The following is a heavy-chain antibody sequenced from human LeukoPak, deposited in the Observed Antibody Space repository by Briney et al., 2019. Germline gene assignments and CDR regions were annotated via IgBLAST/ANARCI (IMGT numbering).Heavy chain of an antibody. Sequence: GGSLRLSCAASGFTFSSYAMSWVRQAPGKGLEWVSAISGSGGSTYYADSVKGRFTISRDNAKNSLYLQMNSLRAEDMALYYCAKASSSYYYYYMDVWGKGTTVTVSS. CDR1: GFTFSSYA. J-gene: IGHJ6*03. V-gene: IGHV3-23*01. CDR3: AKASSSYYYYYMDV. CDR2: ISGSGGST. D-gene: IGHD6-6*01.